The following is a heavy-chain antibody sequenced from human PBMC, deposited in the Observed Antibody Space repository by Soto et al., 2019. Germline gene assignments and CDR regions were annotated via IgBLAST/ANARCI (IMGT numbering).Heavy chain of an antibody. Sequence: SVKVSCKASGGTFSSYAISWVRQAPGQGLEWMGWLIPIFGTANYAQKFQGRVTITADESTSTAYMELSSLRSEDTAVYYCARDPPTFGELSLDYYHGMDVWGQGTTVTVSS. D-gene: IGHD3-10*01. CDR2: LIPIFGTA. V-gene: IGHV1-69*13. CDR3: ARDPPTFGELSLDYYHGMDV. CDR1: GGTFSSYA. J-gene: IGHJ6*02.